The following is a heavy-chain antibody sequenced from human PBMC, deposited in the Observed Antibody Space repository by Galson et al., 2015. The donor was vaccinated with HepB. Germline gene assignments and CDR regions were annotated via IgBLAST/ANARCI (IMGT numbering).Heavy chain of an antibody. J-gene: IGHJ5*02. CDR2: ISQTGST. CDR3: ARVTDQEGHAIRYFEWSPPNWFDP. Sequence: ETLSLTCTVSGGSIRGSTDFWGWIRQPPGKGLEWIGFISQTGSTYYDPSLRSRIIISVDTATNQFSLRLRSVTAAATAIYYCARVTDQEGHAIRYFEWSPPNWFDPWGQGTLVTVSS. CDR1: GGSIRGSTDF. V-gene: IGHV4-39*07. D-gene: IGHD3-3*01.